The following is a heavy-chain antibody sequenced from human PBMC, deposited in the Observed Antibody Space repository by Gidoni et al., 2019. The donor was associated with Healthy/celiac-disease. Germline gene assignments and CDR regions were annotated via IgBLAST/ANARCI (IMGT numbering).Heavy chain of an antibody. J-gene: IGHJ3*02. Sequence: QVQLVESGGGVVQPGRSLRLSCAASGSTFSSYAMHWVRQAPGKGLEWVAVISYDGSNKYYADSVKGRFTISRDNSKNTLYLQMNSLRAEDTAVYYCAETSYGFRGAFDIWGQGTMVTVSS. CDR3: AETSYGFRGAFDI. CDR1: GSTFSSYA. CDR2: ISYDGSNK. D-gene: IGHD3-10*01. V-gene: IGHV3-30*04.